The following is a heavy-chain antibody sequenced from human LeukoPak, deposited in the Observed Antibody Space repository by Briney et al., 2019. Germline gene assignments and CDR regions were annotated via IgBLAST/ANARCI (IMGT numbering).Heavy chain of an antibody. Sequence: SETLSLTCTVSGGSISSGDYYWSWIRQPPGKGLEWIGYIYYSGSTYYNPSLKSRVTISADTSKNQFSLKLSSVTAADTAVYYCAREPAAMGWFDPWGQGTLVTVSS. CDR3: AREPAAMGWFDP. CDR2: IYYSGST. CDR1: GGSISSGDYY. V-gene: IGHV4-30-4*01. J-gene: IGHJ5*02. D-gene: IGHD2-2*01.